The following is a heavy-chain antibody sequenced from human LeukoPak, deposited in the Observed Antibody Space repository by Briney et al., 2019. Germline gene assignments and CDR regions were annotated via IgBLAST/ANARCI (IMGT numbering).Heavy chain of an antibody. V-gene: IGHV3-23*01. CDR1: GFTFSSYA. D-gene: IGHD3-3*01. CDR2: ISGSGGST. Sequence: GGSLRLSCAAPGFTFSSYAMSWVRQAPGKGLEWVSAISGSGGSTYYADSVKGRFTISRDNSKNTLYLQMNSLRAEDTAVYYCAKAAYYDFWSGSIGGFDYWGQGTLVTVSS. CDR3: AKAAYYDFWSGSIGGFDY. J-gene: IGHJ4*02.